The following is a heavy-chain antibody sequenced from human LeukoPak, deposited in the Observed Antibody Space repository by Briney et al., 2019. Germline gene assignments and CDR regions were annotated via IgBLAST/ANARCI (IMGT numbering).Heavy chain of an antibody. CDR2: INWNGGST. CDR3: ARGYSSGWYFDY. J-gene: IGHJ4*02. D-gene: IGHD6-19*01. CDR1: GFTFDGYG. V-gene: IGHV3-20*01. Sequence: GGSLRLSCAASGFTFDGYGMSWVRQAPGKGLEWVSGINWNGGSTGYADSVKGRFTISRDNAKNSLYLQMNSLRAEDTALYHCARGYSSGWYFDYWGQGTLVTVSS.